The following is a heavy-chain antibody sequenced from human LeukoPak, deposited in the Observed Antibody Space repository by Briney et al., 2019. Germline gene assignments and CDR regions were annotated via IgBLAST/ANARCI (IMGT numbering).Heavy chain of an antibody. CDR1: GGSISSGSYY. J-gene: IGHJ6*03. V-gene: IGHV4-61*02. CDR3: ARDGPGDYDFWSGYYSAPSYYYYYYMDV. Sequence: SQTLSLTCTVSGGSISSGSYYWSWIRQPAGKGLEWIGRIYTSGSTNYNPSLKSRVTISVDTSKNQFSLKLSSVTAADTAVYYCARDGPGDYDFWSGYYSAPSYYYYYYMDVWGKGTTVTVSS. D-gene: IGHD3-3*01. CDR2: IYTSGST.